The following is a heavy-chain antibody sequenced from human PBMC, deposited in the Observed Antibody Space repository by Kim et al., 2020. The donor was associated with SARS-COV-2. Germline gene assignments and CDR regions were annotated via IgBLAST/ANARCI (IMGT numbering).Heavy chain of an antibody. Sequence: KFQGRVTITADESTSTAYMELSSLRSEDTAVYYCARGRSWQWRGVSYFDYWGQGTLVTVSS. J-gene: IGHJ4*02. V-gene: IGHV1-69*01. D-gene: IGHD6-19*01. CDR3: ARGRSWQWRGVSYFDY.